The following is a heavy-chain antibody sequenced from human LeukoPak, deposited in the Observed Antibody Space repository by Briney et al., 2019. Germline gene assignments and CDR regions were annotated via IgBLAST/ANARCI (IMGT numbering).Heavy chain of an antibody. J-gene: IGHJ4*02. D-gene: IGHD3-3*01. CDR3: ARSGYSNFDY. Sequence: SETLSLTCTVSGGSISSYYWSWIRQPPGKGLEWIGYIYYSGSTNYNPSLKSRVTISVDTSKSQFSLKLSSVTAADTAVYYCARSGYSNFDYWGQGTLVTVSS. CDR1: GGSISSYY. V-gene: IGHV4-59*08. CDR2: IYYSGST.